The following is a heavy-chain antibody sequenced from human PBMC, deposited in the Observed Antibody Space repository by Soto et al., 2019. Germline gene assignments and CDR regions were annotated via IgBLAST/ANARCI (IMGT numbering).Heavy chain of an antibody. CDR2: INPSGGST. CDR3: AREASYYDILTGYARSNWFDP. CDR1: GYTFTSYY. Sequence: ASVKVSCKASGYTFTSYYMHWVRQAPGQGLEWMGIINPSGGSTSYAQKFQGRVTMTRDTSTSTVYMELSSLRSEDTAVYYCAREASYYDILTGYARSNWFDPWGQGTLVTVSS. D-gene: IGHD3-9*01. V-gene: IGHV1-46*03. J-gene: IGHJ5*02.